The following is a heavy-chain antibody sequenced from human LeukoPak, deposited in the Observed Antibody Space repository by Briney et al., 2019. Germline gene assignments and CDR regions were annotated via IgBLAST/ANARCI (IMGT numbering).Heavy chain of an antibody. CDR2: IYHSGST. V-gene: IGHV4-30-2*01. Sequence: SETLSLTCAVSGGSVKNNNCWSWIRHPPGKGLEWIGYIYHSGSTYYNPSLKSRVTISVDRSKNQFSLKLSSVTAADTAVYYCARVGALDPGGSYYFDYWGQGTLVTVSS. CDR1: GGSVKNNNC. CDR3: ARVGALDPGGSYYFDY. J-gene: IGHJ4*02. D-gene: IGHD3-16*01.